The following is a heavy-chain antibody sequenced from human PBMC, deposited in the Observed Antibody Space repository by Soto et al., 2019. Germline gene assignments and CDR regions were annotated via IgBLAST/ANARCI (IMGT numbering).Heavy chain of an antibody. CDR1: GFIFSQYG. V-gene: IGHV3-33*01. Sequence: QLQLVESGGGVVQPGRSLRLSCAASGFIFSQYGMHWVRQTPDKGLEWVGLIGRDGSRHFSAESVKGRFTISRDNSKNTLYLQIDSLIVDVRALYLCARDDYNPDNAIDMWGQGTVVTVS. CDR3: ARDDYNPDNAIDM. CDR2: IGRDGSRH. D-gene: IGHD3-10*01. J-gene: IGHJ3*02.